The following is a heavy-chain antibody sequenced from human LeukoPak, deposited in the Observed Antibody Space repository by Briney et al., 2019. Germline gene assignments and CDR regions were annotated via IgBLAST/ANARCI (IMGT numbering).Heavy chain of an antibody. CDR3: AKDSRVVTDTPGDY. V-gene: IGHV3-23*01. CDR2: LSGGGGVT. J-gene: IGHJ4*02. D-gene: IGHD4-23*01. Sequence: PGGSLRLSCAASGFTFSSYAMTWVRQPPGKGLEWVSSLSGGGGVTYYADSVKGRFTISRDNSKNTLFLQMNSLRAEDTAVYYCAKDSRVVTDTPGDYWGQGTLVTVSS. CDR1: GFTFSSYA.